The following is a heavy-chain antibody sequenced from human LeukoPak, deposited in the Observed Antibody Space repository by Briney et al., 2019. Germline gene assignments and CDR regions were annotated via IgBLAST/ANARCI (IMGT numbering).Heavy chain of an antibody. V-gene: IGHV3-21*01. CDR2: ISSSSSYI. Sequence: GGSLRLSCAASGFTFSSYSMNWVRQAPGKGLEWVSSISSSSSYIYYEDSVKGRFTISRDNAKNSLYLQMNSLRAEDTAVYYCAREIVVVPAAMNYFDYWGQGTLVTVSS. J-gene: IGHJ4*02. D-gene: IGHD2-2*01. CDR1: GFTFSSYS. CDR3: AREIVVVPAAMNYFDY.